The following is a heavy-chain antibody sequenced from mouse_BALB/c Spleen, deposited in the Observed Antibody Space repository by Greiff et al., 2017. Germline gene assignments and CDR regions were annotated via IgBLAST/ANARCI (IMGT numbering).Heavy chain of an antibody. CDR1: GFTFSDYY. J-gene: IGHJ2*01. D-gene: IGHD1-1*01. CDR3: ASSTVDYFDY. Sequence: DVKLVESGGGLVKPGGSLKLSCAASGFTFSDYYMYWVRQTPEKRLEWVATISDGGSYTYYPDSVKGRFTISRDNAKNNLYLQMSSLKSEDTAMYYCASSTVDYFDYWGQGTTLTVSS. V-gene: IGHV5-4*02. CDR2: ISDGGSYT.